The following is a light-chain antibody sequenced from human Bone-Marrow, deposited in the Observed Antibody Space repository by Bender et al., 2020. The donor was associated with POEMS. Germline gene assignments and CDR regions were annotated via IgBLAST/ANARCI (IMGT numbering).Light chain of an antibody. CDR3: QVWDSDSDHVI. Sequence: SYELTQPPSVSVSPGQTARITCGGNNIGSKTVHWYQQKPGQAPVLVIYDDNDRPSGIPERFSGSNSGNTATLTISRVEAADEADYYCQVWDSDSDHVIFGGGTKLTVL. J-gene: IGLJ2*01. CDR1: NIGSKT. CDR2: DDN. V-gene: IGLV3-21*02.